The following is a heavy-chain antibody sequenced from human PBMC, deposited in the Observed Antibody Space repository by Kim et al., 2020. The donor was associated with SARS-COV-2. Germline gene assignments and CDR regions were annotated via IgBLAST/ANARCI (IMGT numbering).Heavy chain of an antibody. D-gene: IGHD1-26*01. Sequence: GGSLRLSCAASGFTFSSYAMHWVRQAPGKGLEWVAVISYDGSNKYYADSVKGRFTISRDNSKNTLYLQMNSLRAEDTAVYYCARGGSYYVDAFDIWGQGTMVTVSS. V-gene: IGHV3-30-3*01. CDR1: GFTFSSYA. CDR2: ISYDGSNK. CDR3: ARGGSYYVDAFDI. J-gene: IGHJ3*02.